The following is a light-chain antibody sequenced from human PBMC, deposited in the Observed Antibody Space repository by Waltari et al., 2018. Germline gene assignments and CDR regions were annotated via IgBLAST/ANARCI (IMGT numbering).Light chain of an antibody. CDR2: GAS. CDR3: QQFKT. J-gene: IGKJ1*01. V-gene: IGKV3-20*01. Sequence: EIVLTQSPGTLSLSPGERATLSCRASQSVSSSYLAWYQQKPGQAPRRLIYGASSRATGIPDRFSGSGSGTDFTLTISRLEPEDFAVYYCQQFKTFGQGTKVEIK. CDR1: QSVSSSY.